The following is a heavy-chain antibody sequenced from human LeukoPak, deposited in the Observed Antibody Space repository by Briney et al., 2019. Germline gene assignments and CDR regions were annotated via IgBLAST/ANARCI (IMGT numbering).Heavy chain of an antibody. CDR3: ARGYSGYDSRGEAFDI. V-gene: IGHV4-59*01. J-gene: IGHJ3*02. CDR2: IYYSGST. D-gene: IGHD5-12*01. CDR1: GGSISSYY. Sequence: PSETLSLTCTVSGGSISSYYWSWIRQPPGKGLEWIGYIYYSGSTNYNPSLKSRVTISVDTSKNQFSLNLSSVTAADTAVYYCARGYSGYDSRGEAFDIWGQGTMVTVSS.